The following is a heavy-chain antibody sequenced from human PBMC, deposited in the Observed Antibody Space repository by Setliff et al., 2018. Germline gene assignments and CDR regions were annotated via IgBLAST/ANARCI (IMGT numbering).Heavy chain of an antibody. J-gene: IGHJ4*02. Sequence: PSETLSLTCTVSGGSISGYYWTWIRQTPEMGLEWIGHIHSSGNTHINPSLGSRVSMSVDTYQNQCSLKVSSMTSADTAVYYCRVWVDMIEVDSWAQGTLVTVS. CDR3: RVWVDMIEVDS. CDR1: GGSISGYY. V-gene: IGHV4-59*01. D-gene: IGHD3-22*01. CDR2: IHSSGNT.